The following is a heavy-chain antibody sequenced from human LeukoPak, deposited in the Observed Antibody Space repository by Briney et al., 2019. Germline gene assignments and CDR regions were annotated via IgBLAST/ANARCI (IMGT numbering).Heavy chain of an antibody. V-gene: IGHV3-23*01. D-gene: IGHD1-1*01. CDR1: GFTFSTYA. Sequence: GGSLRLSCAASGFTFSTYAMSWVRQAPGKGLEWVSLISGVGDTTYYADSVKGRFTISRDNSKNTLYLQMNSLRAEDTAIYYCANPGTGKNPPNWFDPWGPGTLVTVSS. CDR3: ANPGTGKNPPNWFDP. J-gene: IGHJ5*02. CDR2: ISGVGDTT.